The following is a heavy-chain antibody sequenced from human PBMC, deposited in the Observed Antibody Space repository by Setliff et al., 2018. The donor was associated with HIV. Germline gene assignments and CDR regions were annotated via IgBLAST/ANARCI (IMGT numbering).Heavy chain of an antibody. D-gene: IGHD2-15*01. CDR1: GDTFGGHY. CDR2: INPNSGGT. V-gene: IGHV1-2*02. J-gene: IGHJ5*02. CDR3: ATDGSVVVVAGSGFDP. Sequence: ASVNVSRKASGDTFGGHYMHWVRQAPGQGLEWLGWINPNSGGTKYAQQFQGRLTMTRDTSITTVYMELSRLRSDDTAVYYCATDGSVVVVAGSGFDPWGQGTLVTVSS.